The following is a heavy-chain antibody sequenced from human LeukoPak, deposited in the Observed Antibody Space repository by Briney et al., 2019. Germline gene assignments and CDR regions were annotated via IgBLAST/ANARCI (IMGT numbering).Heavy chain of an antibody. J-gene: IGHJ4*02. V-gene: IGHV4-59*01. Sequence: SETLSLTCTVSGGSISSYYWSWIRQPPGKGRECLGYIYSSGSTNYNPSLKSRVTISVDTSKNQFSLKLSSVTAADTAVYYCARSHSVWTSFDYWGQGTLVTVSS. CDR3: ARSHSVWTSFDY. CDR2: IYSSGST. CDR1: GGSISSYY. D-gene: IGHD3/OR15-3a*01.